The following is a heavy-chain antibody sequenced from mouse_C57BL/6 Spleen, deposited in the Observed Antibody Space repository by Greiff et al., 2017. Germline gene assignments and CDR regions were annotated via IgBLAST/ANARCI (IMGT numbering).Heavy chain of an antibody. CDR1: GFTFSSYT. J-gene: IGHJ1*03. Sequence: EVMLVESGGGLVKPGGSLKLSCAASGFTFSSYTMSWVRQTPEKRLEWVATISGGGGNTYYPDSVKGRFTISRDNAKNTLYLQMSSLRSEDTALYYCARLPHWYFDVWGTGTTVTVSS. CDR3: ARLPHWYFDV. CDR2: ISGGGGNT. V-gene: IGHV5-9*01.